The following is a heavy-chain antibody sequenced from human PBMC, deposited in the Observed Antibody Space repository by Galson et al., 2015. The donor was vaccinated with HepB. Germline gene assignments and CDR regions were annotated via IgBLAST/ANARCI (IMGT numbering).Heavy chain of an antibody. J-gene: IGHJ3*02. V-gene: IGHV3-15*01. D-gene: IGHD3-22*01. Sequence: SLRLSCAASGFTFSNAWMSWVRQAPGKGLEWVGRIKSKTDGGTTDYAAPVKGRFTISRDDSKNTLYLQMNSLKTEDTAVYYCTTDLEHYRHTPYYYDSSGYYPGSAFDIWGQGTMVTVSS. CDR1: GFTFSNAW. CDR2: IKSKTDGGTT. CDR3: TTDLEHYRHTPYYYDSSGYYPGSAFDI.